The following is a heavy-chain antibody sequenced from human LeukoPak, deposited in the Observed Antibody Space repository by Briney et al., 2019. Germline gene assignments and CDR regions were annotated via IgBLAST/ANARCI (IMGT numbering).Heavy chain of an antibody. J-gene: IGHJ3*02. CDR1: GASVSNSY. V-gene: IGHV4-4*07. CDR3: ARQSYRYGYFSAFDI. CDR2: IYTTGSI. D-gene: IGHD5-18*01. Sequence: PSETLSLTCTVSGASVSNSYWVWIRQPAGKGLEWIGRIYTTGSINYNPSLKSRVTMSVDTSKNQFSLTLTSVTAADTAVYYCARQSYRYGYFSAFDIWGQGTMVTVSS.